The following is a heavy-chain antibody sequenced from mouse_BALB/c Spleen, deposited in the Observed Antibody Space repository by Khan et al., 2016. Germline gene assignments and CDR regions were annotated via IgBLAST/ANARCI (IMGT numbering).Heavy chain of an antibody. CDR3: ARNYYRSSWYFDV. Sequence: QVQLKESGPGLVAPSQSLSITCTVSGFSLSRYSVHWVRQPPGKGLEWLGMIWGGGSTDYNSALKSRLSISKDNSKSQVFLKMNSLQTDDTAMYSCARNYYRSSWYFDVWGAGTTVTVSS. CDR2: IWGGGST. D-gene: IGHD1-1*01. J-gene: IGHJ1*01. CDR1: GFSLSRYS. V-gene: IGHV2-6-4*01.